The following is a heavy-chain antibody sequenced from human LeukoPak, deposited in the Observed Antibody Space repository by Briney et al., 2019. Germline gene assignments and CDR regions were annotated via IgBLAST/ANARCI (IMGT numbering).Heavy chain of an antibody. J-gene: IGHJ4*02. CDR1: GYTFTSYA. CDR3: AKMIVGAPGRGYFDY. V-gene: IGHV1-3*01. CDR2: INAGNGNT. D-gene: IGHD1-26*01. Sequence: ASVMVSCKASGYTFTSYAMHWVRQAPGQRLEWMGWINAGNGNTKYSQKFQGRVTITRDTSASTAYMELSSLRSEDTAVYYCAKMIVGAPGRGYFDYWGQGTLVTVSS.